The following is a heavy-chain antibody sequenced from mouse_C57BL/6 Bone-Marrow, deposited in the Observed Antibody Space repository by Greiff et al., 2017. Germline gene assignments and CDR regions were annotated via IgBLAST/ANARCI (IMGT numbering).Heavy chain of an antibody. CDR2: IHPKSGST. CDR3: ARLRVDVSAMDY. V-gene: IGHV1-64*01. J-gene: IGHJ4*01. Sequence: QVQLQQPGAELVKPGASVKLSCKASGYTFTSYWMNWVKQRPGQGLEWIGMIHPKSGSTNYNEKFKSKATLTVDKSSSTAYMQLSNLTSEDSAVYYCARLRVDVSAMDYWGQGTSVTVSS. D-gene: IGHD1-1*02. CDR1: GYTFTSYW.